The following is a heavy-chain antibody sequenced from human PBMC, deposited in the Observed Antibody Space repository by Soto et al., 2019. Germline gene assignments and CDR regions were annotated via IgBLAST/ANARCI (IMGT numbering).Heavy chain of an antibody. Sequence: SETLSLTCTVSGGSISSYYWSWIRQPPGKGLEWIGYIYYSGSTNYNPSLKSRVTISVDTSKNQFSLKLSSVTAADTAVYYCARSSYDFYNYYYYGMDVWGQGTTVTVAS. J-gene: IGHJ6*02. CDR2: IYYSGST. CDR3: ARSSYDFYNYYYYGMDV. CDR1: GGSISSYY. V-gene: IGHV4-59*01. D-gene: IGHD5-12*01.